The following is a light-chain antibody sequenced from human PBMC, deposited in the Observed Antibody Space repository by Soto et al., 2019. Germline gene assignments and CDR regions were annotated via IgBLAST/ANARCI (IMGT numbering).Light chain of an antibody. CDR2: KAS. Sequence: DIRTTKSPATLSGYVGDRDTTTCRASQTISSWLAWYQQKPGKAPKLLIYKASSLESGVPSRFSGSGSGTEFTLTISSLQPEDFATYYCLLDYAYCWAFGQGTKVDIK. CDR3: LLDYAYCWA. J-gene: IGKJ1*01. V-gene: IGKV1-5*03. CDR1: QTISSW.